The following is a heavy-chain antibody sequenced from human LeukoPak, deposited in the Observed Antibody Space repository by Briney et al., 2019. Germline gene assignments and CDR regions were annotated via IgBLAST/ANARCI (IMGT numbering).Heavy chain of an antibody. CDR1: GFTFSSYA. J-gene: IGHJ4*02. CDR3: AAHESSTWYGDLDY. CDR2: ISYDGSNK. D-gene: IGHD6-13*01. Sequence: PGGSLRLSCAASGFTFSSYAMHWVRQAPGKGLEWVAVISYDGSNKYYADSVKGRFTISRDNSKNTLYLQMNSLRAEDTAVYYCAAHESSTWYGDLDYWGQGTLVTVSS. V-gene: IGHV3-30-3*01.